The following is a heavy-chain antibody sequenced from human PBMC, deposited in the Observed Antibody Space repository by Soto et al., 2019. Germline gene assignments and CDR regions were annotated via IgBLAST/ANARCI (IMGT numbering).Heavy chain of an antibody. CDR3: ASRGVDYYDSRRSGFDP. CDR1: GGTFSSYA. V-gene: IGHV1-69*13. CDR2: IIPIFGTA. D-gene: IGHD3-22*01. Sequence: SVKVSCKASGGTFSSYAISWVRQAPGQGLEWMGGIIPIFGTANYAQKFQGRVTITADESTSTAYMELSSLRSEDTAVYYCASRGVDYYDSRRSGFDPWGQGTLVTVSS. J-gene: IGHJ5*02.